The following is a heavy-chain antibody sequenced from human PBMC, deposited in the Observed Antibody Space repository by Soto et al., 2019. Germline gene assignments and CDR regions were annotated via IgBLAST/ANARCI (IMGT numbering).Heavy chain of an antibody. CDR1: GGSISSGDYY. CDR2: IYYSGST. CDR3: ARVGDYGGNSYFDY. D-gene: IGHD4-17*01. V-gene: IGHV4-30-4*01. Sequence: SETLSLTCTVSGGSISSGDYYWSWIRQPPGKGLEWIGYIYYSGSTYYNPSLKSRVTISVDTSKNQFSLKLSSVTAADTAVYYCARVGDYGGNSYFDYWGQGTLVTVSS. J-gene: IGHJ4*02.